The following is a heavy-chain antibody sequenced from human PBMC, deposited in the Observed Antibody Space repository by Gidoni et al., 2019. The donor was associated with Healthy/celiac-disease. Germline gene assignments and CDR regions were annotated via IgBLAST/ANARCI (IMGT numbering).Heavy chain of an antibody. CDR2: ISGSGGST. CDR3: AKASCSSTSCYSLYYYYYGMDV. V-gene: IGHV3-23*01. Sequence: EVPLLESGGGLVQPGGSLRLSCAASGFTFRRYAMSWVRQAPGKGLGWGSAISGSGGSTYYADSVKGRFTISRDNSKNTLYLQMNSLRAEDTAVYYCAKASCSSTSCYSLYYYYYGMDVWGQGTTVTVSS. J-gene: IGHJ6*02. CDR1: GFTFRRYA. D-gene: IGHD2-2*02.